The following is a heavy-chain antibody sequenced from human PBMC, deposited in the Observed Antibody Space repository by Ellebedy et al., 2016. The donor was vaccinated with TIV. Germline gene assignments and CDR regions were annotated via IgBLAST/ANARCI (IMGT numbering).Heavy chain of an antibody. Sequence: SVKVSXKASGGTFSSYAISWVRQAPGQGLEWMGGIIPIFGTANYAQKFQGRVTITADESTSTAYMELSSLRSEGTAVYYCARGRAGYGAPYWYFDLWGRGTLVTVSS. J-gene: IGHJ2*01. D-gene: IGHD4-17*01. V-gene: IGHV1-69*13. CDR1: GGTFSSYA. CDR2: IIPIFGTA. CDR3: ARGRAGYGAPYWYFDL.